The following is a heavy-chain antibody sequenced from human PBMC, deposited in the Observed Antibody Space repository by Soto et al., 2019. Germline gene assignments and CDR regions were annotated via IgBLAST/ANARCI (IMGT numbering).Heavy chain of an antibody. CDR1: GFTFSSYA. D-gene: IGHD6-13*01. J-gene: IGHJ4*02. V-gene: IGHV3-23*01. Sequence: GGSLRLSCAASGFTFSSYAMRWVRQAPGKGLEWVSAISGSGGSTYYADSVKGRFTISRDNSKNTLYLQMNSLRAEDTAVYYCGRGLGRAGAGSGYWGQGTLGTVSS. CDR2: ISGSGGST. CDR3: GRGLGRAGAGSGY.